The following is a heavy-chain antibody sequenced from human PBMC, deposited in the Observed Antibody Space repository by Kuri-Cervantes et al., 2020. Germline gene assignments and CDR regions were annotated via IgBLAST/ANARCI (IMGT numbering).Heavy chain of an antibody. CDR3: ARDLPRGGGGPWFDP. J-gene: IGHJ5*02. Sequence: GESLKISCAASGFTFSSYGMHWVRQAPGKGLEWVAVISYDGSNKYYADSVKGRFTISRDNSKNTLYLQMNSLRAEDTAVYYCARDLPRGGGGPWFDPWGQGTLVTVSS. D-gene: IGHD2-15*01. CDR2: ISYDGSNK. CDR1: GFTFSSYG. V-gene: IGHV3-30*03.